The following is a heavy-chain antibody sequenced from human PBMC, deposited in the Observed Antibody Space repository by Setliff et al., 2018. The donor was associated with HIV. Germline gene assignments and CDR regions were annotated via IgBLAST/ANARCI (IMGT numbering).Heavy chain of an antibody. Sequence: SETLSLTCAVYGGSFSGYYWSWIRQPPGKGLEWIGEINHSGSTNYNPSLKSRVTISVDTSKKQVSLKLSSVTAADTAVYYCARQTWEYYDTLTGYYRSPKNFDSWGQGTLVTVSS. V-gene: IGHV4-34*01. J-gene: IGHJ4*02. D-gene: IGHD3-9*01. CDR2: INHSGST. CDR3: ARQTWEYYDTLTGYYRSPKNFDS. CDR1: GGSFSGYY.